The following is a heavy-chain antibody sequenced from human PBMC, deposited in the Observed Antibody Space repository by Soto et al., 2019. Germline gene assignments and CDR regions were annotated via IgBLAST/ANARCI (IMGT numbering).Heavy chain of an antibody. V-gene: IGHV3-21*01. CDR3: ARESEDLTSNFDY. CDR2: ISSTTNYI. Sequence: GGSLRLSCAASGFTFSRYSMNWVRQAPGKGLEWVSSISSTTNYIYYADSMKGRFTVSRDNAKNSVYLDMNSLSAGDTAVYYCARESEDLTSNFDYWGQGTLVTSPQ. CDR1: GFTFSRYS. J-gene: IGHJ4*02.